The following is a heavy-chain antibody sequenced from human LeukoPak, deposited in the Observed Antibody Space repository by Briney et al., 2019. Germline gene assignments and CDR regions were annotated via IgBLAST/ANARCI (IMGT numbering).Heavy chain of an antibody. J-gene: IGHJ2*01. CDR2: ISSSSSYI. D-gene: IGHD3-10*01. CDR1: GFTFSSYS. CDR3: AKGRAGLYWYFDL. Sequence: GGSLRLSCAASGFTFSSYSMNWVRQAPGKGLEWVSSISSSSSYIYYADSVKGRFTISRDNAKNSLYLQMNSLRAEDTALYYCAKGRAGLYWYFDLWGRGTLVTVSS. V-gene: IGHV3-21*04.